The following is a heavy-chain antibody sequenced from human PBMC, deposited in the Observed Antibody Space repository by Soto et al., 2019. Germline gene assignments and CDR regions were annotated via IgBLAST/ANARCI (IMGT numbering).Heavy chain of an antibody. V-gene: IGHV4-39*01. J-gene: IGHJ4*02. CDR2: IYYSGST. CDR1: GGSISSSSYY. D-gene: IGHD1-26*01. CDR3: ARFGDSGSYLAY. Sequence: QLQLQESGPGLVKPSETLSLTCTVSGGSISSSSYYWGWIRQPPGKGLEWIGSIYYSGSTYYNPSLKSRVTISVDTSKNQFSLQLSSVTAADTAVYYCARFGDSGSYLAYWGQGTLVTVSS.